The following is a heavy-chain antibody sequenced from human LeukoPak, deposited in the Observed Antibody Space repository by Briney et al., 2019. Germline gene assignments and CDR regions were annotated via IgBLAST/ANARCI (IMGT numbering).Heavy chain of an antibody. CDR2: IYYSGST. J-gene: IGHJ6*02. V-gene: IGHV4-59*08. CDR1: GGSISSYY. D-gene: IGHD6-13*01. Sequence: SETLSLTCTVSGGSISSYYWSWIRQPPGKGLEWIGYIYYSGSTNYNPSLKSRVTISVDTSKNQFSLKLSSVTAADTAVYYCARQYSSSWYANYYGMDVWGQGTTVTVSS. CDR3: ARQYSSSWYANYYGMDV.